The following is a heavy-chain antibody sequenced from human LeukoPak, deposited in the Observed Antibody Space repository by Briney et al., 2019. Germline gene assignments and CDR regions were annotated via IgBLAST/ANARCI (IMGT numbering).Heavy chain of an antibody. CDR1: GYTFTSYG. CDR3: ARIRYDIVLMVYAIRYDY. J-gene: IGHJ4*02. V-gene: IGHV1-18*01. CDR2: ISTYNGNT. Sequence: GASVKVSCKASGYTFTSYGISWVRQAPGQGLEWMGWISTYNGNTNYAQKLRGRVTMTTDTSTSTAYMELRSLRSDDTAVYYCARIRYDIVLMVYAIRYDYWGQGTLVTVSS. D-gene: IGHD2-8*01.